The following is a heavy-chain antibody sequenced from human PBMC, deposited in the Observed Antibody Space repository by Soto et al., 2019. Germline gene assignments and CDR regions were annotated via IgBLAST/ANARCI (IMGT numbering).Heavy chain of an antibody. CDR2: IAYDGSNK. D-gene: IGHD3-10*01. V-gene: IGHV3-30-3*01. CDR3: ASVPILLWFGGADDAFDI. CDR1: GFTFSSYA. Sequence: QVQLVESGGGVVQPGRSLRLSCAASGFTFSSYAMHWVRQAPGKGLEWVAVIAYDGSNKYYADCVKGRFTISRDNSKNTMYLQMNSLRAEDTAVYYCASVPILLWFGGADDAFDIWGQGTMVTVSS. J-gene: IGHJ3*02.